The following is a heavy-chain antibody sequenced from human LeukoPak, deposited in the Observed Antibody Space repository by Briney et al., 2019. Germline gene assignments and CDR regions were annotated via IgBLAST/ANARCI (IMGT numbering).Heavy chain of an antibody. CDR2: ISSSSSYM. V-gene: IGHV3-21*01. D-gene: IGHD5-12*01. CDR3: ASHSGYDIQKRDY. CDR1: GFTFSSYS. Sequence: GGSLRLSCAASGFTFSSYSMNWVRQAPGKGLEWVSSISSSSSYMYYADSVKGRFTISRDNAKNSLYLQMNSLRAEDTAVYYCASHSGYDIQKRDYWGQGTLVTASS. J-gene: IGHJ4*02.